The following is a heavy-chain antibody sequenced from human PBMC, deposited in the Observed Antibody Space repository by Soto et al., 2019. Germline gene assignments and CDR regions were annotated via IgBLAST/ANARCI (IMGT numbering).Heavy chain of an antibody. CDR1: GGSISSSSYY. CDR2: IYYSGST. D-gene: IGHD3-10*02. Sequence: LSLTCTVSGGSISSSSYYWGWIRQPPGKGLEWNGSIYYSGSTYYNPSLKSRVTISVDTSKNQFSLKLSSVTAADTAVYYCARHHYVYYGMDVWGQGTTGTVS. CDR3: ARHHYVYYGMDV. V-gene: IGHV4-39*01. J-gene: IGHJ6*02.